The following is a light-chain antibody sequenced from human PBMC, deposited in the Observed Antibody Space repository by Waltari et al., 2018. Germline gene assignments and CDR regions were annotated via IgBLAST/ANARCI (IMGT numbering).Light chain of an antibody. CDR1: NLGNKY. CDR2: QDN. Sequence: SYEVTQPPSVSVSPGQTASITCSGPNLGNKYASWYQKRPGQSPVLVIYQDNKRPSGIPERFSGSNSGSTASLTISGTQAMDEAVYYCQAWDSSTAVFGGGTKLTVL. V-gene: IGLV3-1*01. J-gene: IGLJ2*01. CDR3: QAWDSSTAV.